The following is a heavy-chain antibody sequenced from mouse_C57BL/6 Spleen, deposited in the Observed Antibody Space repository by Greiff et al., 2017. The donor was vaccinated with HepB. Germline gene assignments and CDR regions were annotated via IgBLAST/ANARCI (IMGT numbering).Heavy chain of an antibody. CDR1: GYTFTDYN. J-gene: IGHJ2*01. V-gene: IGHV1-18*01. CDR3: AIYDGYYFDY. D-gene: IGHD2-3*01. Sequence: EVKLLESGPELVKPGASVKIPCKASGYTFTDYNMDWVKQSHGKSLEWIGDINPNNGGTNYNQKFKGKATLTVDKSSSTAYMELRSLTSEDTAVYYCAIYDGYYFDYWGQGTTLTVSS. CDR2: INPNNGGT.